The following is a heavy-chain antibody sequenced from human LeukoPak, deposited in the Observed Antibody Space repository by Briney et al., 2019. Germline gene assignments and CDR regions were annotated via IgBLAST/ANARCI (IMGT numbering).Heavy chain of an antibody. V-gene: IGHV1-2*02. CDR2: INPNSGGT. J-gene: IGHJ4*02. D-gene: IGHD3-22*01. CDR1: GYTSTGYY. Sequence: ASVKVSCKASGYTSTGYYMHWVRQAPGQGLEWMGWINPNSGGTNYAQKFQGRVTMTRDTSISTAYMELSRLRSDDTAVYYCARVDSSGETLFDYWGQGTLVTVSS. CDR3: ARVDSSGETLFDY.